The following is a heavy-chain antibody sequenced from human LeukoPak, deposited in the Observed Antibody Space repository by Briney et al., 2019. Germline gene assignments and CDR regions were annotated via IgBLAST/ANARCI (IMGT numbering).Heavy chain of an antibody. Sequence: SETLSLTYTVSGGSISSYCWSWIRQPAGKGLEWIGRIYTSGSTNYNPSLKSRVTMSVDTSKNQFSLKLSSVTAADTAVYYCARASGYSGYDWVYYFDYWGQGTLVTVSS. J-gene: IGHJ4*02. V-gene: IGHV4-4*07. CDR1: GGSISSYC. CDR3: ARASGYSGYDWVYYFDY. D-gene: IGHD5-12*01. CDR2: IYTSGST.